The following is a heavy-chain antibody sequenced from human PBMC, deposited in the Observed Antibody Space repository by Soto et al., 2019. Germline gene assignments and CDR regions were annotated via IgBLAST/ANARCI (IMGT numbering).Heavy chain of an antibody. D-gene: IGHD6-13*01. CDR1: GGSISSGGYY. V-gene: IGHV4-31*01. J-gene: IGHJ4*02. CDR3: AIFLAAAGTRKYYFDY. Sequence: QVQLQESGPGLVKPSQTLSLTCTVSGGSISSGGYYWSWIRQHPGKGLEWLGYIYYSGSTSYNPSLKSLVTISVDTSKSQFSLKLSSVTAADTAVYYCAIFLAAAGTRKYYFDYWGQGTLVTVSS. CDR2: IYYSGST.